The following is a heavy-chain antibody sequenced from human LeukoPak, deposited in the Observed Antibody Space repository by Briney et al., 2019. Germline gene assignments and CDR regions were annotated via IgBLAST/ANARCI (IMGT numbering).Heavy chain of an antibody. D-gene: IGHD2-21*01. CDR1: GGSISSSSYY. J-gene: IGHJ1*01. CDR2: IYYSGST. Sequence: PSETLSLTCTVSGGSISSSSYYWGWIRQPPGKGLEWTGSIYYSGSTYYNPSLKSRVTISVDTSKNQFSLKLSSVTAADTAVYYCARLWAYCGGDCYAEYFQHWGQGTLVTISS. V-gene: IGHV4-39*01. CDR3: ARLWAYCGGDCYAEYFQH.